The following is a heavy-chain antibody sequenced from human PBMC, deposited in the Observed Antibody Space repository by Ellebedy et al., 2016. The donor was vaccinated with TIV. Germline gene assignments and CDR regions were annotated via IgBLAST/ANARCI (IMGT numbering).Heavy chain of an antibody. J-gene: IGHJ4*02. CDR1: GFTFSSYG. Sequence: GESLKISXAASGFTFSSYGMHWVRQAPGKGLEWVAVISYDGSNKYYADSVKGRFTISRDNSKNTLYLQMNSLRAEDTAVYYCAKSDDYWGQGTLVTVSS. V-gene: IGHV3-30*18. CDR2: ISYDGSNK. CDR3: AKSDDY.